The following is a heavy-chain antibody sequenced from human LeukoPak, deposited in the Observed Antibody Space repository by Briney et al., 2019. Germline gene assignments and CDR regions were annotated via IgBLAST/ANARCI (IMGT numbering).Heavy chain of an antibody. CDR1: GFTFSSYS. Sequence: GRSLRLSCAASGFTFSSYSMNWVRQAPGKGLEWVSSISSSSSYIYYADSVKGRFTISRDNAKNSLYLQMNSLRAEDTAVYYCARGSAAGTWEHDYWGQGTLVTVSS. CDR3: ARGSAAGTWEHDY. J-gene: IGHJ4*02. CDR2: ISSSSSYI. D-gene: IGHD6-13*01. V-gene: IGHV3-21*01.